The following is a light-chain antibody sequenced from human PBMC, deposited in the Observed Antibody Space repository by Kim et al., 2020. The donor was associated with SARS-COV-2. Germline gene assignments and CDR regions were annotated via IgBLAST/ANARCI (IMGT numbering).Light chain of an antibody. V-gene: IGKV3-15*01. CDR1: QSVGTN. Sequence: SVSPGERATLSCRASQSVGTNLAWYQQKPGQAPRLLSYGASTRATGLPTRFSGSGSGTEFTLTISSLQSEDFAVYYCHQYDNWPKTFGQGTKVEI. J-gene: IGKJ2*01. CDR2: GAS. CDR3: HQYDNWPKT.